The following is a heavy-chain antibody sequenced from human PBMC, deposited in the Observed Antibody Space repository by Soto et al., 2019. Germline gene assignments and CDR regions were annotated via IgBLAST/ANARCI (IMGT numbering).Heavy chain of an antibody. Sequence: QITLKESGPTPVKPTQTLTLTCSFSGFSLNTAGEGVGWVRQPPGEALEWLALIYWDDDERDSPSLKTRLTITTDPSNNQVVLIMTNMDPVDTATYYCAPSRNLITEDAQVGDFDYWGQGTLVTVSS. J-gene: IGHJ4*02. CDR1: GFSLNTAGEG. CDR2: IYWDDDE. D-gene: IGHD3-10*01. V-gene: IGHV2-5*02. CDR3: APSRNLITEDAQVGDFDY.